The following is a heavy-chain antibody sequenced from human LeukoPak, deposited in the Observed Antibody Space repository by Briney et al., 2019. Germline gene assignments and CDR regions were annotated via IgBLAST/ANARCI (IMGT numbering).Heavy chain of an antibody. CDR2: LYYSGST. D-gene: IGHD2-2*01. CDR1: GGSMSSSTYY. J-gene: IGHJ3*02. Sequence: SDTLSLTCTVSGGSMSSSTYYWGRIRQPPGKGLEWIGSLYYSGSTYDNPSLKSRVTISVDTSNNQLSLKLSSVTAADTAIYYCARHSSVATEAFDIWGQGTMATVSS. CDR3: ARHSSVATEAFDI. V-gene: IGHV4-39*01.